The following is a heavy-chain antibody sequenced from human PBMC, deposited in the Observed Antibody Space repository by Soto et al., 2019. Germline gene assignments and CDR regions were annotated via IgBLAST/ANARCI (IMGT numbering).Heavy chain of an antibody. CDR1: GGSIRSGGYY. CDR2: IYYSGST. CDR3: ASCGSGSYPRFDP. D-gene: IGHD3-10*01. V-gene: IGHV4-31*03. Sequence: SETLSLTCTVSGGSIRSGGYYWSWIRQHPGKGLEWIGYIYYSGSTYYNPSLKSRVTISVDTSKNQFSLKLSSVTVADTAVYYCASCGSGSYPRFDPWGQGTLVTVSS. J-gene: IGHJ5*02.